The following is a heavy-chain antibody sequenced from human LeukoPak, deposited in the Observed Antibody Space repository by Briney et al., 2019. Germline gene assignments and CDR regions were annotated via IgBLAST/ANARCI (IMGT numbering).Heavy chain of an antibody. D-gene: IGHD3-3*01. CDR1: GGSISSGSYY. J-gene: IGHJ6*03. CDR3: ERDTHYNFRSSYYPRYYYYYMDV. Sequence: PSETLSLTCTVSGGSISSGSYYWSWIRQPAGKRLEWIGRIYTSGSTNYNPSLKSRVTISVDTSKNQFSLKLSSVTAADTAVYYCERDTHYNFRSSYYPRYYYYYMDVWGKETTVTVSS. V-gene: IGHV4-61*02. CDR2: IYTSGST.